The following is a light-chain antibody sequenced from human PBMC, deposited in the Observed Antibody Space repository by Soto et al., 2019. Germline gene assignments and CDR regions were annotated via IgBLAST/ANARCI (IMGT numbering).Light chain of an antibody. CDR1: SSDVGGYNY. CDR3: SSYADSNSYV. CDR2: EVT. Sequence: QSVLTQPPSASGSPGQSVTISCTGTSSDVGGYNYVYWYQQHPGKAPKLMIYEVTKRPSGVPDRFSGSKSGNTASLTVSGLQAEDEADYYCSSYADSNSYVFGTGTQLTVL. V-gene: IGLV2-8*01. J-gene: IGLJ1*01.